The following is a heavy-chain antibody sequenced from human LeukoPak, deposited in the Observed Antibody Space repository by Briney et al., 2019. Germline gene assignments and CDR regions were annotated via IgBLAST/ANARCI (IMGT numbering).Heavy chain of an antibody. CDR1: GFTFSSYA. Sequence: GGSLRLSCAASGFTFSSYAMNWVRRAPGKGLEWVSYISSGSSTTYYADSVKGRFTISRDNAGNSLYLQMNSLRAEDTAVYYCASEEGRYYGMGVWGQGTTVTVSS. CDR2: ISSGSSTT. J-gene: IGHJ6*02. CDR3: ASEEGRYYGMGV. V-gene: IGHV3-48*01.